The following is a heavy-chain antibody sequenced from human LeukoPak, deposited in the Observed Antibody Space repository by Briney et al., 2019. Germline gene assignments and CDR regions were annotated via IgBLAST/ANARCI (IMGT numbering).Heavy chain of an antibody. CDR2: INHSGST. CDR1: GGSFSGYY. CDR3: ASLEGSYFDY. J-gene: IGHJ4*02. V-gene: IGHV4-34*01. D-gene: IGHD1-1*01. Sequence: SETLSLTCAVYGGSFSGYYWSWIRQPPGKGLEWIGEINHSGSTNYNPSLKSRVTISVDTSKTQFSLKLSSVTAADTAVYYCASLEGSYFDYWGQGTLVTVSS.